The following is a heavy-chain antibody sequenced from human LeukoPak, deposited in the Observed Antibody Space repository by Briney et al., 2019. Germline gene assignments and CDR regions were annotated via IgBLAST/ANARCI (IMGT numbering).Heavy chain of an antibody. CDR1: GFNFNSYT. CDR2: ILASGSPT. V-gene: IGHV3-23*01. CDR3: AKDLRPDGVDNFDH. Sequence: GGSLRLSCAASGFNFNSYTMDWVRQAPGKGLQWVANILASGSPTYYADSVKGRFIISRDNSKNTVYLQMNSLRVEDTAIYYCAKDLRPDGVDNFDHWGQGILVTVSS. D-gene: IGHD2-8*01. J-gene: IGHJ4*02.